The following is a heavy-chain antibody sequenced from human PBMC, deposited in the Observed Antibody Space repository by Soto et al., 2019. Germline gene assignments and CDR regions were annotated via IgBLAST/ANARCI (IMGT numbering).Heavy chain of an antibody. CDR1: GGPISSYY. V-gene: IGHV4-59*08. D-gene: IGHD1-26*01. CDR3: ARQALDGALDY. Sequence: SETLSLTCTVSGGPISSYYWTWIRQPPGKGLEWIGNIYFSGSTKYNPSLKSRVTISLDTSKSQFSLRLNSVTAADTAVYYCARQALDGALDYWGQGTLVTVSS. CDR2: IYFSGST. J-gene: IGHJ4*02.